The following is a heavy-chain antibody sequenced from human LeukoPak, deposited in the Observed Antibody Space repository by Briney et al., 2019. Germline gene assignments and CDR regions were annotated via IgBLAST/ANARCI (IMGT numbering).Heavy chain of an antibody. D-gene: IGHD5-24*01. Sequence: SETLSLTCTVSGGSISSGGYYWSWIRQPPGKGLEWIGYIYHSGSTYYNPSLKSRVTISVDRSKNQFSLKLSSVTAADTAVYYCARRGGYKSLDYWGQGTLVTVSS. CDR2: IYHSGST. CDR1: GGSISSGGYY. V-gene: IGHV4-30-2*01. CDR3: ARRGGYKSLDY. J-gene: IGHJ4*02.